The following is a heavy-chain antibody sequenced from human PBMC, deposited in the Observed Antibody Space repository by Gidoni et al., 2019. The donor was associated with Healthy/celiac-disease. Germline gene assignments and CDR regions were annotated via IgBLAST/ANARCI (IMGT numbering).Heavy chain of an antibody. J-gene: IGHJ6*03. V-gene: IGHV1-69*01. CDR1: GGTFSSYA. D-gene: IGHD4-17*01. Sequence: QVQLVQSGAEVKKPGSSVKVTCKASGGTFSSYAISWVRQAPGQGLEWMGGIIPIFGTANYEQKFQGRGTITADESTSTAYMELSSLRSEDTAVYYCSTTVTTVDYYYYMDVWGKGTTVTVSS. CDR3: STTVTTVDYYYYMDV. CDR2: IIPIFGTA.